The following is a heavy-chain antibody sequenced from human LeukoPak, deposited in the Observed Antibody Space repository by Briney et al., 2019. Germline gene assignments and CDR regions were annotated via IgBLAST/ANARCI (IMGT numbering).Heavy chain of an antibody. CDR3: ARDPLSSSWSTYYYGLDV. J-gene: IGHJ6*02. V-gene: IGHV1-18*01. CDR2: ISDYSGDT. CDR1: GYTFTSYA. Sequence: ASVKVSCKASGYTFTSYADSWVRQAPGQGLEGMGWISDYSGDTNYAQNLQGRVSMTTETSTSTAYMELRSLRSDDTAVYYCARDPLSSSWSTYYYGLDVWGQGTTVTVSS. D-gene: IGHD6-13*01.